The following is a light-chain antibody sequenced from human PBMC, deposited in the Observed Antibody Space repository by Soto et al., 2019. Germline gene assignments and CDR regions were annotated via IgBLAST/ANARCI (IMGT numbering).Light chain of an antibody. J-gene: IGLJ2*01. CDR3: ISYTTSSTVV. V-gene: IGLV2-14*01. CDR1: SSDVGGYKY. Sequence: QSALTQPASVSGSPGQSITISCTGTSSDVGGYKYVSWYQHYAGEAPKLMIYEVSKRPSGVSHRLSSSKSGNTASLTISGHHAEDEADYYGISYTTSSTVVFGGGTKLTVL. CDR2: EVS.